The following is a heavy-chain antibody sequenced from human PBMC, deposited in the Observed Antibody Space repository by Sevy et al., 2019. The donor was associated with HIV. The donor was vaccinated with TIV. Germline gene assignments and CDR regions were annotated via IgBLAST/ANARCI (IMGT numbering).Heavy chain of an antibody. V-gene: IGHV3-30*02. CDR2: IQYDGSNK. J-gene: IGHJ4*02. CDR3: VKEGGGEGGDH. CDR1: GFSFSSYG. D-gene: IGHD2-21*01. Sequence: GGSLRLSCAASGFSFSSYGMHWVRQAPGKGLGMSYIQYDGSNKDYADSVKGRFTISRDNSKNTLYLQMNSLRVEDTAVFYCVKEGGGEGGDHWGQGTLVTVSS.